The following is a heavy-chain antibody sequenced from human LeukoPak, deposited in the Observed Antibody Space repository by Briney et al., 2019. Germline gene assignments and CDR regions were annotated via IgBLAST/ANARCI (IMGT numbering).Heavy chain of an antibody. CDR3: ARSDYNDYRGLGF. J-gene: IGHJ4*02. CDR1: GYTLTELS. D-gene: IGHD4-11*01. Sequence: VASVKVSCKVSGYTLTELSMHWVRQAPGKGLEWMGGFDPEDGETIYAQKFQGRVTMTRDTSTSTVYMELSSLTSDDTAVYFCARSDYNDYRGLGFWGQGTLITVSS. CDR2: FDPEDGET. V-gene: IGHV1-24*01.